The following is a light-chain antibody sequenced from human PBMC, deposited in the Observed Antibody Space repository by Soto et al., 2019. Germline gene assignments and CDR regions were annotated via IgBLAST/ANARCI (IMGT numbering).Light chain of an antibody. CDR2: AAS. Sequence: DIQMTQSPSSLSASVGDRVTITCRASQSISSYLSWYQQKSGKAPKLLIYAASSLQSGVPSRFSGGGSGTDFTLTISSLQPEDFATYYCQQSYSTPRTFGQGTKVEI. CDR1: QSISSY. V-gene: IGKV1-39*01. J-gene: IGKJ1*01. CDR3: QQSYSTPRT.